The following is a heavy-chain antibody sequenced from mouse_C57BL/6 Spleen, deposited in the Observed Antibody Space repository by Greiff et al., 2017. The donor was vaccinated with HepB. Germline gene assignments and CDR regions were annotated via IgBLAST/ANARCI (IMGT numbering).Heavy chain of an antibody. CDR3: ARKMISYGNPLFLGDY. CDR1: GYTFTSYG. D-gene: IGHD2-1*01. V-gene: IGHV1-81*01. CDR2: IYPRSGNT. Sequence: QVQLKQSGAELARPGASVKLSCKASGYTFTSYGISWVKQRTGQGLEWIGEIYPRSGNTYYNEKFKGKATLTADKSSSTAYMELRSLTSEDSAVYFCARKMISYGNPLFLGDYWGQGTSVTVSS. J-gene: IGHJ4*01.